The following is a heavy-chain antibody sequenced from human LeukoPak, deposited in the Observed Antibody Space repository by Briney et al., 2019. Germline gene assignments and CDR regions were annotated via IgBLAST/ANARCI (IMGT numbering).Heavy chain of an antibody. CDR2: IYSGGST. CDR3: GGSGWYYFDY. D-gene: IGHD6-19*01. V-gene: IGHV3-66*01. Sequence: TGGSLRLSCAASGFSVSSNYMSWVRQAPGKGLEWVSVIYSGGSTYYADSVKGRFTISRDNSKNTLYLQMNSLRAEDTAVYYCGGSGWYYFDYWGQGTLVTVSS. J-gene: IGHJ4*02. CDR1: GFSVSSNY.